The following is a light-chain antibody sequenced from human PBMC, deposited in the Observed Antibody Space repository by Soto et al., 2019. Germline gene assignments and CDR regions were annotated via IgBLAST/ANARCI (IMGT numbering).Light chain of an antibody. V-gene: IGKV1-39*01. CDR3: RQSYSTPYT. Sequence: DIQMTQSPSSLSASVGDRVTITCRASQSISSYLNWYQQKPGKAPKLLIYSAHSLQSGVPTKFSGRGSGTDFTLTTSSQQPEDFAAYYCRQSYSTPYTFGQGTKLEIE. CDR2: SAH. J-gene: IGKJ2*01. CDR1: QSISSY.